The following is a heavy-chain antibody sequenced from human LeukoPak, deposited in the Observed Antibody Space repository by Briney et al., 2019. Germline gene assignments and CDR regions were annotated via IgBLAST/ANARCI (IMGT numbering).Heavy chain of an antibody. V-gene: IGHV1-18*01. CDR1: GYTFTSYG. CDR3: ARHSGFSSSLEVCDY. CDR2: ISAYNGNT. J-gene: IGHJ4*02. Sequence: GASVKVSCKASGYTFTSYGISWGRQAPGQGLEWVGWISAYNGNTNYAQKIQGRVTMTTDTSTRTAYTELRSLRSDDTAVYYCARHSGFSSSLEVCDYWGQGTLVTVSS. D-gene: IGHD6-13*01.